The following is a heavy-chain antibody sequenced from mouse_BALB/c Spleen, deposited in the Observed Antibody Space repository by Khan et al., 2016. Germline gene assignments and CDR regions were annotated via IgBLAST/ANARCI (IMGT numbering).Heavy chain of an antibody. CDR1: DYTFTSYW. CDR2: INPSTGYT. D-gene: IGHD2-14*01. V-gene: IGHV1-7*01. Sequence: QVQLQQSGAELAKPGASVKMSCKASDYTFTSYWMHWVKQRPGQGLEWIGYINPSTGYTEYNQKFKDKATLTADKSSSTAYMQLSSLTSEDSAVYYCARKYDAFDYWGQGTTLTVSS. J-gene: IGHJ2*01. CDR3: ARKYDAFDY.